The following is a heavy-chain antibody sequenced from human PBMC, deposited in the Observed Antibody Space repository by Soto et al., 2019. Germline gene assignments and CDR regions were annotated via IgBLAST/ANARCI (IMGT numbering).Heavy chain of an antibody. CDR1: GGSISSGGYS. J-gene: IGHJ5*02. CDR3: ARDYYDSSGYFGCFDP. Sequence: QLKQQESGSGLVKHPQILSLTCAVSGGSISSGGYSWSWIRQPPGKGLEWIGYFYHSGSTYYNPSIKSRVTISVDRSKNQFSLKLSSVTAADTAVYYCARDYYDSSGYFGCFDPWGQGTLVTVSS. CDR2: FYHSGST. V-gene: IGHV4-30-2*01. D-gene: IGHD3-22*01.